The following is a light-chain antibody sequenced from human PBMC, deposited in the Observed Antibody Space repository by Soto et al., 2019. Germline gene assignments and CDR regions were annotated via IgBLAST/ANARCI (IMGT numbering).Light chain of an antibody. J-gene: IGLJ1*01. V-gene: IGLV2-14*01. CDR2: EVS. CDR1: SSDVGGYNS. Sequence: PALTQPCSLSGSPGQSITISFTGTSSDVGGYNSVSGYQQHPGKAPKLMIYEVSNRPSGVSNRFSGSKSGNTASLTISGLQAEDEADYYCSSYTSSSTYVFGTGAKVTVL. CDR3: SSYTSSSTYV.